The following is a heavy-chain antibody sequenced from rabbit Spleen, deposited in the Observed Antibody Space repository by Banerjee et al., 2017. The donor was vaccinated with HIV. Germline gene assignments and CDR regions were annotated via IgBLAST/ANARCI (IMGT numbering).Heavy chain of an antibody. J-gene: IGHJ4*01. D-gene: IGHD2-1*01. Sequence: QSLEESGGDLVKPGASLTLTCTASGFSFSNNYYMCWVRQAPGKGLEWIACIYAGSSGSTYYASWAKGRFTISKTSSTTVTLQLSSLTAADTATYFCARDSDVEYLNIVYFNLWGPGTLVIVS. CDR2: IYAGSSGST. CDR1: GFSFSNNYY. CDR3: ARDSDVEYLNIVYFNL. V-gene: IGHV1S40*01.